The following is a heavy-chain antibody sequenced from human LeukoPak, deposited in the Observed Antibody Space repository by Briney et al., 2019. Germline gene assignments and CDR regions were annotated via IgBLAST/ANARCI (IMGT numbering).Heavy chain of an antibody. Sequence: GGSLRLSCAASGFTFSSYAMSWVRQAPGKGLEWVSAISGSGGSTYYADSVKGRFTISRDNSKNTLYLQMNSLRAEDTAVYYCAKDIRYSGSYPGNDYWGQGTLVTVSS. CDR1: GFTFSSYA. J-gene: IGHJ4*02. D-gene: IGHD1-26*01. CDR2: ISGSGGST. V-gene: IGHV3-23*01. CDR3: AKDIRYSGSYPGNDY.